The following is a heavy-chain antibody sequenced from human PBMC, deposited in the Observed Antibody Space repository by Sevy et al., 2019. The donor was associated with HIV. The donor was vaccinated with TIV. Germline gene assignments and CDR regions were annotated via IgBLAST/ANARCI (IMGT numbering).Heavy chain of an antibody. CDR1: GFTFSSYD. CDR2: ISSSGSSI. CDR3: TRNGGAYDTGFDP. J-gene: IGHJ5*02. D-gene: IGHD3-22*01. V-gene: IGHV3-48*03. Sequence: GGSLRLSCAGSGFTFSSYDMNWVRQAPGKGLEWISKISSSGSSIYYADSVKGRFTIARDNAKNSLNLQMNSLRAEDTALYYCTRNGGAYDTGFDPWGQGTLVTVSS.